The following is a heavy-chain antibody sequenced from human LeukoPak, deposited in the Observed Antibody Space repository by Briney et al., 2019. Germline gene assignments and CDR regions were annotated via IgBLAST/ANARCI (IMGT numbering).Heavy chain of an antibody. V-gene: IGHV3-23*01. CDR3: AKLSLHSSGLFDS. J-gene: IGHJ4*02. CDR2: ISGGGTTT. Sequence: PGGSLRLSCAASGFTFSSHAMSWVRQAPGKGLEWVSAISGGGTTTYYADSVKGRFTISRDNSKDTVYLQMNSLRAEDTAVYSCAKLSLHSSGLFDSWGQGTLVTVSS. D-gene: IGHD6-19*01. CDR1: GFTFSSHA.